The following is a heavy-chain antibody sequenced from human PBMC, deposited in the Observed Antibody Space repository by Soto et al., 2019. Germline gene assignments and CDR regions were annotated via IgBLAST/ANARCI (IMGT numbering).Heavy chain of an antibody. D-gene: IGHD5-18*01. V-gene: IGHV3-23*01. CDR3: AKTGGYSFGYNYYYGMDV. Sequence: GGSLRLSCAASGFTFSSYAMSWVRQAPGKGLEWVSAISGSGGSTNSADSVKGRFAISRDNSKNTLSLQMNSLRAEDTAVYYCAKTGGYSFGYNYYYGMDVWGQGTTVTAP. CDR2: ISGSGGST. CDR1: GFTFSSYA. J-gene: IGHJ6*02.